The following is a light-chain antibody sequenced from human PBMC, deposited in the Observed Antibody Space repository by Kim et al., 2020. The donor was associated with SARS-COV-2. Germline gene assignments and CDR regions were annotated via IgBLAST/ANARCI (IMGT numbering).Light chain of an antibody. V-gene: IGKV4-1*01. J-gene: IGKJ2*01. Sequence: DIVMTQSPDSLTVSLGEGATINCKSSQSVLYSSNNKNYLAWYQQKPGQPPKLLIYWASTRESGVPDRFSGSGSGTDFTLTISSLQAEDVAIYYFQQYYTIPPTFGQGTKLEI. CDR1: QSVLYSSNNKNY. CDR3: QQYYTIPPT. CDR2: WAS.